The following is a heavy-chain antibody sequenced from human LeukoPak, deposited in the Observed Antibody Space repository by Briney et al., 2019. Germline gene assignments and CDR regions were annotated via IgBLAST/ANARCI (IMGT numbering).Heavy chain of an antibody. CDR1: GFTFSSYA. Sequence: GGSLRLSSAASGFTFSSYAMSWVRQAPGKGLEWVSAISGSGGSTYYADSVKGRFTISRDNSKNTLYLQMNSLRAEDTAVYYCXXXXXXXXLYCSGGSCYPNWGQGTLVTVSS. CDR2: ISGSGGST. D-gene: IGHD2-15*01. J-gene: IGHJ4*02. V-gene: IGHV3-23*01. CDR3: XXXXXXXXLYCSGGSCYPN.